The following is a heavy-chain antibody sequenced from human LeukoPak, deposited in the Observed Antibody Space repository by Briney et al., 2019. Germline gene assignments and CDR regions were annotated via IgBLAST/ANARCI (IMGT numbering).Heavy chain of an antibody. CDR3: ARHSDGYPNYYYYYYVDV. CDR1: GGSISTSYF. V-gene: IGHV4-39*01. CDR2: IYYSGTT. Sequence: PSETLSLTCTVSGGSISTSYFWGWIRQPPGKGLEWIGSIYYSGTTYYNPSLKSRVTISVDTSRNQFSLKLSSVTAADTAVYYCARHSDGYPNYYYYYYVDVWGKGTTVTVSS. J-gene: IGHJ6*03. D-gene: IGHD5-18*01.